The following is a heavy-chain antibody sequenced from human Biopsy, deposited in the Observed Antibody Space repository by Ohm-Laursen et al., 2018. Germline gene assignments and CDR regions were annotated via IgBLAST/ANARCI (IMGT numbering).Heavy chain of an antibody. CDR3: ARHPTGFWFDP. Sequence: SETLSLTCTVSGGSISSETNYWGWIRQPPGKGLEWIGSIFYGGITYYNPSLKSRVTISVDTSKNQFSLNLSSATGADTAVYYCARHPTGFWFDPWGQGTLVTVSS. CDR2: IFYGGIT. J-gene: IGHJ5*02. V-gene: IGHV4-39*01. CDR1: GGSISSETNY.